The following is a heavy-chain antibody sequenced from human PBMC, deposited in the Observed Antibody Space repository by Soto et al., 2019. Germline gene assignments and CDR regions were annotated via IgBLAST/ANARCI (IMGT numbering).Heavy chain of an antibody. CDR1: GFSFSVYS. CDR3: ARDHLWAFDY. V-gene: IGHV3-48*02. CDR2: INGRDGAI. J-gene: IGHJ4*02. D-gene: IGHD3-3*02. Sequence: GGSLRLSCAASGFSFSVYSMNWVRQAPGRGLEWVSYINGRDGAINYVDSVKGRFTISIDIAKNSLYLQMNSLRDEDTAVYFCARDHLWAFDYWGQGVLVTVSS.